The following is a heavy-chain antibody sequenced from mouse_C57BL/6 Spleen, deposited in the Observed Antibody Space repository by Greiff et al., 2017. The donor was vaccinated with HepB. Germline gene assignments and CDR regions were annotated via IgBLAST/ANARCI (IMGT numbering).Heavy chain of an antibody. J-gene: IGHJ2*01. D-gene: IGHD4-1*01. CDR2: IDPSDSYT. CDR3: ARFRTGTDY. V-gene: IGHV1-69*01. Sequence: QVQLKQPGAELVMPGASVKLSCKASGYTFTSYWMHWVKQRPGQGLEWIGEIDPSDSYTNYNQKFKGKSTLTVDKSSSTAYMQLSSLTSEDSAVYYCARFRTGTDYWGQGTTLTVSS. CDR1: GYTFTSYW.